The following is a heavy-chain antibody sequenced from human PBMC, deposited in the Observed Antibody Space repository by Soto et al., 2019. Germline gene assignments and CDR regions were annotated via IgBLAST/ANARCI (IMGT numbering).Heavy chain of an antibody. CDR1: GVTFGSYG. D-gene: IGHD2-2*01. J-gene: IGHJ6*02. V-gene: IGHV3-33*01. CDR2: IWYDGSNK. Sequence: AGGSLRLSSAASGVTFGSYGMHWVRQAPGKGLEWVAVIWYDGSNKYYADSVKGRFTISRDNSKNTLYLQMNSLRAEDTAVYYCARDEGVVPAAIKGDYYGMDVWGQGTTVTVSS. CDR3: ARDEGVVPAAIKGDYYGMDV.